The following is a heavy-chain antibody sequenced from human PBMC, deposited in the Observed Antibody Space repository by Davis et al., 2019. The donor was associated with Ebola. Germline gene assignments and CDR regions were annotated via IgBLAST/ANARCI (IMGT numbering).Heavy chain of an antibody. CDR3: ARRWGSDY. V-gene: IGHV3-21*01. CDR2: ISDRSHYI. J-gene: IGHJ4*02. Sequence: GGSLRLPCEGSGFTFSSYSMNWVRQTPGKGLEWVSSISDRSHYIYHADSVKGRFTVSRDNAKKSLYLQMNSLRAEDTAVYYCARRWGSDYWGQGTLVTVSA. CDR1: GFTFSSYS. D-gene: IGHD7-27*01.